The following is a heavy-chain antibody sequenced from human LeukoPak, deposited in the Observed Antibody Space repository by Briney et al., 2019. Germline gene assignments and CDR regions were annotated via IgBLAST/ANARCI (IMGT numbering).Heavy chain of an antibody. J-gene: IGHJ4*02. CDR3: ARLTYSYGYEYYFDY. Sequence: GGSLRLSCAASGFTFSNYNMNWVRQAPGKGLEWVSSISSSSSYIYYADSVKGRFTISRDNAKNSLYLQMNSLRAEDTAVYYCARLTYSYGYEYYFDYWGQGTLVTVSS. CDR2: ISSSSSYI. D-gene: IGHD5-18*01. CDR1: GFTFSNYN. V-gene: IGHV3-21*04.